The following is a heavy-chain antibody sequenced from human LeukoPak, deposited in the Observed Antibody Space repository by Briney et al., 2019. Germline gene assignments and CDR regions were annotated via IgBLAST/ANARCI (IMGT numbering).Heavy chain of an antibody. V-gene: IGHV4-61*08. CDR2: ASYTGST. CDR3: AREIDYYDSSGDYYLHFDY. D-gene: IGHD3-22*01. J-gene: IGHJ4*02. CDR1: GGSVNSAAYY. Sequence: SETLSLTCTVSGGSVNSAAYYWSWIRQPSGKRLEWIGFASYTGSTNYNPSLKSRVTISVDTSKNHFSLNLSSVTAADTAVYFCAREIDYYDSSGDYYLHFDYWGQGTLVTVSS.